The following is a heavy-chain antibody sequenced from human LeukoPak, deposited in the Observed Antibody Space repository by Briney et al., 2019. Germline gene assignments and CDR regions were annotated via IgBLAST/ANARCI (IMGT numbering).Heavy chain of an antibody. CDR1: GFTFSSYN. CDR3: ARLEYYYVSGNYYKLFDY. V-gene: IGHV3-48*02. D-gene: IGHD3-10*01. CDR2: ISSSGSTI. J-gene: IGHJ4*02. Sequence: GGSLRLSCAASGFTFSSYNMNWVRQAPGKGLEWVSDISSSGSTIYFADSVKGRFTISRDNAKNSLYLQMNSLRDEDTAVYYRARLEYYYVSGNYYKLFDYWGQGTLVTVCS.